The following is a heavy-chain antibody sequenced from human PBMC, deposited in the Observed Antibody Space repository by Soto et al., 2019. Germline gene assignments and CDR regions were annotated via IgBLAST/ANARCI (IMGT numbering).Heavy chain of an antibody. CDR2: IYYSGST. D-gene: IGHD3-3*01. Sequence: QVQLQESGPGLVKPSQTLSLTCTVSGGSISSGGYYWSWIRQHPGKGLEWIGYIYYSGSTYYNPSLKSRVTISVDTSKNQFSLKLSSVTAADTAVYYCASQANRYYDFWSGNNWFDPWGQGTLVTVSS. V-gene: IGHV4-31*03. CDR3: ASQANRYYDFWSGNNWFDP. CDR1: GGSISSGGYY. J-gene: IGHJ5*02.